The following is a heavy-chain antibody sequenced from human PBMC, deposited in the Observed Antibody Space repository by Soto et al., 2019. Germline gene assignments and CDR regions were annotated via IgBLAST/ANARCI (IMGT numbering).Heavy chain of an antibody. D-gene: IGHD1-26*01. CDR3: ARAGVGAALLGMDV. Sequence: ASVKVSCKASGYTFTGYYMHWVRQAPGQGLEWMGWINPNSGGTNYAQKFQGRVTMTRDTSISTAYMELSRLRSDDTAGYYCARAGVGAALLGMDVWGQGTTVTVSS. CDR1: GYTFTGYY. CDR2: INPNSGGT. V-gene: IGHV1-2*02. J-gene: IGHJ6*02.